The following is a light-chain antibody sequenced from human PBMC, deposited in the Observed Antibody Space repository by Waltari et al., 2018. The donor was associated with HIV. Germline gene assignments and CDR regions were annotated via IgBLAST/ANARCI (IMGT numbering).Light chain of an antibody. CDR3: ACWDRSGDYIL. J-gene: IGLJ2*01. Sequence: SSELTQDPAVSVALGQTVKIACLGDSLRKYYASWYRLRPGQAPQLLVYGKNSRPSGIPDRFSASSSGNSAFLTITGARAEDEADYFCACWDRSGDYILFGGGTSLTGL. V-gene: IGLV3-19*01. CDR1: SLRKYY. CDR2: GKN.